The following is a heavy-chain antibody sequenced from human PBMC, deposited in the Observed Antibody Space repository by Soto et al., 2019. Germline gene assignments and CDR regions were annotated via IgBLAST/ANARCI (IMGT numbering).Heavy chain of an antibody. J-gene: IGHJ4*02. V-gene: IGHV4-61*01. CDR3: ARSPVPSLRSSGYYYSDY. CDR1: GVSVSSDSYY. D-gene: IGHD3-3*01. CDR2: IHVAGNI. Sequence: NPSETLSLTCSVSGVSVSSDSYYWTWIRQPPGKGLEWIAYIHVAGNINYNPSLKSRVTISLDTAKNQFSLNLRSVTAADAAVYYCARSPVPSLRSSGYYYSDYWGLGALVTVSS.